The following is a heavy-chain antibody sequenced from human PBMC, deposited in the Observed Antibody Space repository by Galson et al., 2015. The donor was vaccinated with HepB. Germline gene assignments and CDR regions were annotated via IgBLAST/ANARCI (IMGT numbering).Heavy chain of an antibody. D-gene: IGHD2-21*02. CDR1: GFFLRDYW. CDR2: INQDGSKK. Sequence: SLRLSCGGSGFFLRDYWMTWVRQAPGKGLEWVANINQDGSKKYYVDSVRGRFTISRDNAKSSVYLQMNSLTAEDAAVYYCARAYAGRDSFWGQGTLVTVSS. CDR3: ARAYAGRDSF. V-gene: IGHV3-7*03. J-gene: IGHJ4*02.